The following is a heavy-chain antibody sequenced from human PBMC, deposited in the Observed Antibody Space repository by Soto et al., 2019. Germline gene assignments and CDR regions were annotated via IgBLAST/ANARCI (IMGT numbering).Heavy chain of an antibody. CDR2: IYYSGST. J-gene: IGHJ5*02. CDR3: ARSYDSSGYYIP. CDR1: GGSISSYY. D-gene: IGHD3-22*01. V-gene: IGHV4-59*01. Sequence: SETLSLTCTVSGGSISSYYWSWIRQPPGKGLEWIGYIYYSGSTNYNPSLKSRVTISVDTSKNKFSLKLSSVTAADTAVYYCARSYDSSGYYIPWGQGTLVTVSS.